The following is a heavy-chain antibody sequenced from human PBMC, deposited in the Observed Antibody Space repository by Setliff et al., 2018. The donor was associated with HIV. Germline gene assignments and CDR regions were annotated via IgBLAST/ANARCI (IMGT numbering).Heavy chain of an antibody. V-gene: IGHV3-74*03. J-gene: IGHJ6*02. CDR3: ARGYYGSDLQNAMDV. CDR1: GFTFSSYW. Sequence: GGSLRLSCTASGFTFSSYWMHWVRQAPGKGLVWVSRLNTDGSSTKYADSVKGRFTISRGNAKNTLYLQMDSLRGEDTAVYYCARGYYGSDLQNAMDVWGQGTTVTVSS. D-gene: IGHD3-10*01. CDR2: LNTDGSST.